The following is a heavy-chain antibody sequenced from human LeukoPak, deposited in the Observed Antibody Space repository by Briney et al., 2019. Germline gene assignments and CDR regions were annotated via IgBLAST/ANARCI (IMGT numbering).Heavy chain of an antibody. Sequence: GGSLRLSCXXSGFTXXXXXXXXXRXXXXXXXEWVSYXSTSSSYTNXXDSXXGRFTIXXXNAENSLYLHMNSLRAEDTAVYYCAAGYSAYYFDYWGQGTLVTVSS. CDR3: AAGYSAYYFDY. CDR1: GFTXXXXX. D-gene: IGHD5-18*01. J-gene: IGHJ4*02. V-gene: IGHV3-11*03. CDR2: XSTSSSYT.